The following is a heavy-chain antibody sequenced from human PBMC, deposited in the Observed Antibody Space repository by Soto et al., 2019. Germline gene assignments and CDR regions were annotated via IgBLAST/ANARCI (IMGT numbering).Heavy chain of an antibody. Sequence: GGSLTLSCAASGVTFSSSCMSLVRQAPGKGLEWVGNIKQDGSEKYYVDSVKGRFTISRDNAKNSLYLQMNSLRDEDTAVYYCARLAAADTNWFDPWGQGTLVTVSS. CDR3: ARLAAADTNWFDP. V-gene: IGHV3-7*03. J-gene: IGHJ5*02. CDR2: IKQDGSEK. D-gene: IGHD6-13*01. CDR1: GVTFSSSC.